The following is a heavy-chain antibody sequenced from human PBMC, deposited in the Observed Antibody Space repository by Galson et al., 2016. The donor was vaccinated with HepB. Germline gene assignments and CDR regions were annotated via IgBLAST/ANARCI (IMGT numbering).Heavy chain of an antibody. J-gene: IGHJ4*02. D-gene: IGHD2-15*01. Sequence: SLRLSCAAPGFSFSTHAMSWVRQAPGKGLEWVSAITIAGDTSYADSVKGRSTISRDNSMSTLFLQMKSLSAEDTAVYYCAKVHRSSSIDMDFDYWGQGVLVTVSS. CDR2: ITIAGDT. CDR3: AKVHRSSSIDMDFDY. CDR1: GFSFSTHA. V-gene: IGHV3-23*01.